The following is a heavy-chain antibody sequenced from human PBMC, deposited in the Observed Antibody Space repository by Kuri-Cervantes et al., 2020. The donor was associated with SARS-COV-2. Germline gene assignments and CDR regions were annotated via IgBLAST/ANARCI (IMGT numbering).Heavy chain of an antibody. Sequence: ASVKVSCKASGYTFTGYYMHWVRQAPGQGLEWMGWINPNSGGTNYAQKFQGRVTMIRDTSISTAYMELSRLRSDDTAVYYCARVKTIFGVAPFDYWGQGTLVTVSS. V-gene: IGHV1-2*02. CDR2: INPNSGGT. CDR1: GYTFTGYY. CDR3: ARVKTIFGVAPFDY. J-gene: IGHJ4*02. D-gene: IGHD3-3*01.